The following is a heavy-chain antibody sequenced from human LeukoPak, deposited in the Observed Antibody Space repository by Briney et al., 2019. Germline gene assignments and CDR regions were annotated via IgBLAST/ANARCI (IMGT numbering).Heavy chain of an antibody. Sequence: PSETLSHTCAVYGGSFSAYYWSGIRQSPGKGLEWIAEINHRGDTNYNPSVKSRVSISVDTSKNQFSLKVTSLTAADTAVYYCARGPTISETGYFDYWGQGTLVTVSS. CDR3: ARGPTISETGYFDY. V-gene: IGHV4-34*01. CDR1: GGSFSAYY. D-gene: IGHD1-1*01. J-gene: IGHJ4*03. CDR2: INHRGDT.